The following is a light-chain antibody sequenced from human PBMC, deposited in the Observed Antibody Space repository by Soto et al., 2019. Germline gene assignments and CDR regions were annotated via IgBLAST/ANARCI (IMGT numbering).Light chain of an antibody. V-gene: IGKV3-20*01. CDR1: QTVSSTY. Sequence: ENVLTPSPGTLSLSPGERAPLSCSASQTVSSTYLAWYQQKPGQAPRLLIYGASSRATGIPDRFSGTVSGTDFTLTISRLEPEDFAVYYCQQYGSSPITFGQGTRLEIK. J-gene: IGKJ5*01. CDR2: GAS. CDR3: QQYGSSPIT.